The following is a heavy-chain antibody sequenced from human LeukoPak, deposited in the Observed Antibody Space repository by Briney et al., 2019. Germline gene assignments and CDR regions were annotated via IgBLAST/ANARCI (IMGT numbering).Heavy chain of an antibody. V-gene: IGHV4-39*01. J-gene: IGHJ1*01. CDR3: ARLIVAGTAEYFQH. Sequence: SETLSLTCTVSGGSISSSSYYRGWIRQPPGKGLEWIGSIYYSGSTYYNPSLKSRVTISVDTSKNQFSLKLSSVTAADTAVYYCARLIVAGTAEYFQHWGQGTLVTVSS. D-gene: IGHD6-19*01. CDR2: IYYSGST. CDR1: GGSISSSSYY.